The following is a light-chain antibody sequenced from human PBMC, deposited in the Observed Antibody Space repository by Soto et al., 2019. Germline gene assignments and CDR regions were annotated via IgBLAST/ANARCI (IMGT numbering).Light chain of an antibody. CDR1: QGISNY. J-gene: IGKJ4*01. CDR3: QKYTNVPA. Sequence: DIQMTQSPSSLSASVGDRVTITCRASQGISNYLAWYQQIPGNVPKLLISAASTLQSGVPSRFSGSGSGTDFTITISSLQPEDVATYYCQKYTNVPAFGGGTKVEIK. V-gene: IGKV1-27*01. CDR2: AAS.